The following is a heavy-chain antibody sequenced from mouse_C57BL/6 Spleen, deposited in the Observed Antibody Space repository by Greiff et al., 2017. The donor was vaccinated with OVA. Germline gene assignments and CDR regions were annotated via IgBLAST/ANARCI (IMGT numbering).Heavy chain of an antibody. V-gene: IGHV1-42*01. Sequence: VQLQQSGPELVKPGASVKISCKASGYSFTGYYMNWVKQSPEKSLEWIGEINPSTGGTTYNQKFKAKATLTVDKSSSTAYMQLKSLTSEDSAVYYCARQGYGNYGIYYAMDYWGQGTSVTVSS. D-gene: IGHD2-1*01. CDR3: ARQGYGNYGIYYAMDY. CDR2: INPSTGGT. J-gene: IGHJ4*01. CDR1: GYSFTGYY.